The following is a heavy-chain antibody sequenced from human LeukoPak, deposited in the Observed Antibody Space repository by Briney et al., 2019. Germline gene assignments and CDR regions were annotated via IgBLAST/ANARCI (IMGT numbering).Heavy chain of an antibody. V-gene: IGHV1-2*06. CDR3: ARDAASGSYYHFDY. Sequence: ASVKVSCKASGYTFTGYYMHWVRQAPGQGLEWMGRINPNSGGTNYAQKFQGRVTMTRDTSTSTVYMELSSLRSEDTAVYYCARDAASGSYYHFDYWGQGTLATVSS. D-gene: IGHD1-26*01. J-gene: IGHJ4*02. CDR2: INPNSGGT. CDR1: GYTFTGYY.